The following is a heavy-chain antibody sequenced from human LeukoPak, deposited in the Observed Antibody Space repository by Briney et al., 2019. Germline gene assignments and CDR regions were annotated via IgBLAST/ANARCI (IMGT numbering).Heavy chain of an antibody. CDR2: ISAYNGNT. CDR1: GGTFSSYA. V-gene: IGHV1-18*01. J-gene: IGHJ5*02. D-gene: IGHD5-18*01. CDR3: ARDTAMAYYEESYFDP. Sequence: ASVKVSCKASGGTFSSYAISWVRQAPGQGLECMGWISAYNGNTNYAQKFQGRVTLTTDTSTSTAYMELRSLRSDDTAVYYCARDTAMAYYEESYFDPWGQGTLVAVSS.